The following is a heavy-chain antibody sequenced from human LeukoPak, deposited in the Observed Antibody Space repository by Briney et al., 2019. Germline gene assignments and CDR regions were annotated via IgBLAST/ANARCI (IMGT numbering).Heavy chain of an antibody. V-gene: IGHV4-30-2*01. J-gene: IGHJ3*02. CDR1: GGSLSSGGYS. CDR2: IYHSGST. CDR3: ARGWGIDYDSSGPDAFDI. Sequence: PSETLSLTCAVSGGSLSSGGYSWSWIRQPPGKGLEWIGYIYHSGSTYYNPSLKSRVTISVDRSKNQFSLKLSSVTAADTAVYYCARGWGIDYDSSGPDAFDIWGQGTMVTVSS. D-gene: IGHD3-22*01.